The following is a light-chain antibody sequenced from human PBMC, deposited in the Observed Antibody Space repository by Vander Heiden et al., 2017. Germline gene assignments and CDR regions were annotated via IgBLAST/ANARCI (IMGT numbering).Light chain of an antibody. Sequence: QSALTPPRSVSGSPGQSVTISCTGTSGNVGGYNYVSWYQQHPGKAPKLMIYDVSKRPSGVPDRFSGSKSGNTASLTISGLQAEDEADYYCCSYAGSYTFVFGTGTKVTVL. J-gene: IGLJ1*01. CDR2: DVS. CDR3: CSYAGSYTFV. CDR1: SGNVGGYNY. V-gene: IGLV2-11*01.